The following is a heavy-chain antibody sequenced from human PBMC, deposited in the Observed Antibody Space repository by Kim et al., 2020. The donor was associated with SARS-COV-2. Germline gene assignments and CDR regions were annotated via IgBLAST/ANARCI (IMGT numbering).Heavy chain of an antibody. CDR3: ARDMGSGWTSYYYGMDV. Sequence: GGSLRLSCAASGFTFSSYGMNWVRQAPGKGLEWVSYISSSSTYIYYADSVKGRFSISRDNAKNSLYLQMNSLRAGDTAVYSCARDMGSGWTSYYYGMDV. J-gene: IGHJ6*01. V-gene: IGHV3-21*01. CDR2: ISSSSTYI. D-gene: IGHD6-19*01. CDR1: GFTFSSYG.